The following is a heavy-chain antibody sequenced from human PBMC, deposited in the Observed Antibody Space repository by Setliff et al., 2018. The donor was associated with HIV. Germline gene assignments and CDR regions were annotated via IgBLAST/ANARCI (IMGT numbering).Heavy chain of an antibody. Sequence: SETLSLTCSVSGGSISNFYWSWIRQPPGKGLEWVGHIYSTGDTNYNPSLKSRVTLSADTSKNQLSQSLTSVTAADTAVYCCARVRLTMIMMVDYFDQWGQGTLVTVSS. CDR1: GGSISNFY. CDR3: ARVRLTMIMMVDYFDQ. D-gene: IGHD3-22*01. J-gene: IGHJ4*02. CDR2: IYSTGDT. V-gene: IGHV4-4*07.